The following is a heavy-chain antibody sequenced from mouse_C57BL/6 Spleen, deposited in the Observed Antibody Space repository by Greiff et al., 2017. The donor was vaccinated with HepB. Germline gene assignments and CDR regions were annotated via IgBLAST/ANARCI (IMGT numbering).Heavy chain of an antibody. D-gene: IGHD2-4*01. CDR1: GYTFTSYW. V-gene: IGHV1-64*01. CDR3: AIFPIYYDYDDAMDY. J-gene: IGHJ4*01. Sequence: VQLQQPGAELVKPGASVKLSCKASGYTFTSYWMHWVKQRPGQGLEWIGMIHPNSGSTNYNEKFKSKATLTVDKSSSTAYMQLSSLTSEDSAVYYCAIFPIYYDYDDAMDYWGQGTSVTVSS. CDR2: IHPNSGST.